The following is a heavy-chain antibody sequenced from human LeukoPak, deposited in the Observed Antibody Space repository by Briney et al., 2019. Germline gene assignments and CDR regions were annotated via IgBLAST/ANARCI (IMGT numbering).Heavy chain of an antibody. CDR3: ARGGPRSLHY. Sequence: SETLSLTCTVSGGSISSGGYYWSWIRQHPGKGLEWIGYIYYSGSTYYNPSLKSRVTISVDTSKNQFSLKLSSVTAADTAVYYCARGGPRSLHYWGQGTLVTVSS. V-gene: IGHV4-31*03. D-gene: IGHD3-10*01. CDR1: GGSISSGGYY. CDR2: IYYSGST. J-gene: IGHJ4*02.